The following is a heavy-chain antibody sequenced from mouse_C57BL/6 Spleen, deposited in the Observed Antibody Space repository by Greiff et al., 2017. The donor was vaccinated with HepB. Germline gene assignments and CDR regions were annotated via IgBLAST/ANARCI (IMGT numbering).Heavy chain of an antibody. CDR1: GYAFSSSW. Sequence: QVQLQQSGPELVKPGASVKISCKASGYAFSSSWMNWVKQRPGKGLEWIGRIYPGDGDTNYNGKFKGKATLTADKSSSTAYMQLSSLTSEDSAVYFWARGDYGGGAMDYWGQGTSVTVSS. J-gene: IGHJ4*01. CDR2: IYPGDGDT. V-gene: IGHV1-82*01. CDR3: ARGDYGGGAMDY. D-gene: IGHD1-1*02.